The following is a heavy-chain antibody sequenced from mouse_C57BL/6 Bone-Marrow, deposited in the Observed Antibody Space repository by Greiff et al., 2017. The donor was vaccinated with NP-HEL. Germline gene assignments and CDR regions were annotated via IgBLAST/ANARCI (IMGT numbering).Heavy chain of an antibody. V-gene: IGHV1-81*01. CDR3: ARAGYHWGNWYFDV. CDR2: IYPRSGNT. D-gene: IGHD2-2*01. Sequence: QVQLQQSGAELARPGASVKLSCKASGYTFTSYGISWVKQRTGQGLEWIGEIYPRSGNTYYNEKFKGKATLTADKSASTAYMELRSLTSEDSAVYFCARAGYHWGNWYFDVWGTGTTVTVSS. CDR1: GYTFTSYG. J-gene: IGHJ1*03.